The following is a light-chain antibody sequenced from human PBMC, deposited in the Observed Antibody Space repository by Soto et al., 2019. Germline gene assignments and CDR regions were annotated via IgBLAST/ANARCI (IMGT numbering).Light chain of an antibody. CDR1: QSISSW. V-gene: IGKV1-5*03. Sequence: PSTLCPSVACRDPITCLASQSISSWLAWYQQKPGKAPKLLIYKASSLESGVPSRFSGSGSGTEFTLTISSLQPDDFATYYCQQYNSYSPAFGQGTKVDI. J-gene: IGKJ1*01. CDR2: KAS. CDR3: QQYNSYSPA.